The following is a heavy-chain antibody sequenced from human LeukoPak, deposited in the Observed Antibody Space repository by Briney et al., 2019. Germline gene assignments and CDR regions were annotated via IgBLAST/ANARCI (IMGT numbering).Heavy chain of an antibody. CDR3: ARHMGSGWYLYDAFDI. D-gene: IGHD6-19*01. J-gene: IGHJ3*02. CDR1: GGSISSYY. Sequence: SETLSLTCTVSGGSISSYYWSWIRQPPGKGLEWIGYIYYSGSTNYNPSLKSRVTISVDTSKNQFSLKLSSVTAADTAVYYCARHMGSGWYLYDAFDIWGKGTMVTVSS. CDR2: IYYSGST. V-gene: IGHV4-59*08.